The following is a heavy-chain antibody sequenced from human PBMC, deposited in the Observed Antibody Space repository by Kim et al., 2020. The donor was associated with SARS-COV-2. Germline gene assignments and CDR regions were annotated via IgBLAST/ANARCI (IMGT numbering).Heavy chain of an antibody. CDR2: INAGNGNT. J-gene: IGHJ4*02. D-gene: IGHD6-13*01. V-gene: IGHV1-3*01. CDR1: GYTFTSYA. Sequence: ASVKVSCKASGYTFTSYAMHWVRQAPGQRLEWMGWINAGNGNTKYSQKFQGRVTITRDTSASTAYMELSSLRSEDTAVYYCARAGEEVGSSLDYWGQGTLVTVSS. CDR3: ARAGEEVGSSLDY.